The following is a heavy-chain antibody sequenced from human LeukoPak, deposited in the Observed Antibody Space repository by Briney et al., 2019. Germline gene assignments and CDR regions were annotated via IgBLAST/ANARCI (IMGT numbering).Heavy chain of an antibody. CDR1: GFTFSSYA. J-gene: IGHJ3*02. CDR2: ISYDGSNK. V-gene: IGHV3-30-3*01. CDR3: ARDWDTYYYDSSGYFNDASDI. D-gene: IGHD3-22*01. Sequence: PGGSLRLSCAASGFTFSSYAMHWVRQAPGKGLEWVAVISYDGSNKYYADSVKGRFTISRDNSKNTLYLQMNSLRAEDTAVYYCARDWDTYYYDSSGYFNDASDIWGQGTMVTVSS.